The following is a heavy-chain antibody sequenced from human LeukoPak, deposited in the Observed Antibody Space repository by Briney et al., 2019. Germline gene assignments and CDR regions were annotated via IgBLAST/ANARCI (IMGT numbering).Heavy chain of an antibody. CDR3: ARDRVAVSGHVGY. Sequence: GGSLRLSCAASGFTFSSYGMHWVRQAPGKGLEWVAVIWYDGSTEYYGDSVKGRFTISRDDSKNTLYLQMNSLRAEDTAVYYCARDRVAVSGHVGYWGQGTLVTVSS. V-gene: IGHV3-33*01. CDR2: IWYDGSTE. CDR1: GFTFSSYG. J-gene: IGHJ4*02. D-gene: IGHD6-19*01.